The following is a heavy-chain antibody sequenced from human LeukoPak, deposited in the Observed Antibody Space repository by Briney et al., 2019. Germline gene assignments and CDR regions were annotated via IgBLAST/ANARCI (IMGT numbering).Heavy chain of an antibody. V-gene: IGHV4-59*08. D-gene: IGHD3-9*01. CDR1: GGSLSSYY. Sequence: SETLSLTCTVSGGSLSSYYWSWIRQPPGKGLEWIGYIYYSGSTNYNPSLKSRVTISVDTSKNQFSLKLSSVTAADTAVYYCARSDIFNSNWFDPWGQGTLVTVSS. J-gene: IGHJ5*02. CDR3: ARSDIFNSNWFDP. CDR2: IYYSGST.